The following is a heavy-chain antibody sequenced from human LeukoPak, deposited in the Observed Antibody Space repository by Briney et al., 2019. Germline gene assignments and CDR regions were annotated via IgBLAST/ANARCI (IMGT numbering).Heavy chain of an antibody. D-gene: IGHD6-13*01. CDR2: IFSNDEK. Sequence: SGPVLVKPTETLTLTCTVSGFSLSSTRMGVSWMRQPPGKALEWLAQIFSNDEKSYSTSLKSRLTISKDTSKSQVVLTMTNMDPVDTGTYYCTRVVRYTSSWYPNYYFDYWGQGTLVTVSS. J-gene: IGHJ4*02. CDR1: GFSLSSTRMG. V-gene: IGHV2-26*01. CDR3: TRVVRYTSSWYPNYYFDY.